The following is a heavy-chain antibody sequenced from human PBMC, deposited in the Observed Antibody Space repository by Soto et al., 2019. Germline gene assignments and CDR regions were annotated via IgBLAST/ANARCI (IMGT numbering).Heavy chain of an antibody. CDR1: GGSINNYY. CDR2: LSYSGST. Sequence: PSETLSLTCTVSGGSINNYYWSWIRQPPGKGLEWIGFLSYSGSTKYNPSLNSRVTLSLDVSKNHFSLRLSSVTAADTAVYYCARHSPLSYFDYWGQGALVTVSS. V-gene: IGHV4-59*08. J-gene: IGHJ4*02. CDR3: ARHSPLSYFDY.